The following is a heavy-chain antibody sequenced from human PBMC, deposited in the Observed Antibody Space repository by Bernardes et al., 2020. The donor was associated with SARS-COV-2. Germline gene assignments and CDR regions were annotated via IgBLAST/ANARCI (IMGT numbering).Heavy chain of an antibody. Sequence: SETLSLTCTVSGGSISSSSYYWGWIRQPPGKGLEWIGSIYYSGSTYYNPSLKSRVTISVDTSKNQFSLKLSSVTAADTAVYYCARHPYFITMVRGGGYGMDVWGQGTTVTVSS. CDR1: GGSISSSSYY. CDR3: ARHPYFITMVRGGGYGMDV. J-gene: IGHJ6*02. V-gene: IGHV4-39*01. D-gene: IGHD3-10*01. CDR2: IYYSGST.